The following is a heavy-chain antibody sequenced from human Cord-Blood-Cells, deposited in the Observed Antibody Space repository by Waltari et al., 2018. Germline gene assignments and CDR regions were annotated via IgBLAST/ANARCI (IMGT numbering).Heavy chain of an antibody. V-gene: IGHV3-23*01. Sequence: EVQLLESGGGLVQPGGSLRLSCAASGFPFSSYALSWVRQAPGKGLEWVSAISGSGGSTYYADSVKGRFTISRDNSKNTLYLQMNSLRAEDTAVYYCAIGGEYSSSSGGYFDYWGQGTLVTVSS. J-gene: IGHJ4*02. CDR3: AIGGEYSSSSGGYFDY. D-gene: IGHD6-6*01. CDR2: ISGSGGST. CDR1: GFPFSSYA.